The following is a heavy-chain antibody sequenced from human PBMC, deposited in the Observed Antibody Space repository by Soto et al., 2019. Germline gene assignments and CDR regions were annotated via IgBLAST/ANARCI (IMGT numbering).Heavy chain of an antibody. CDR2: INHSGST. CDR3: ARGHYSSDASDI. D-gene: IGHD2-15*01. J-gene: IGHJ3*02. CDR1: GGSFSGYY. V-gene: IGHV4-34*01. Sequence: SETLSLTCAVYGGSFSGYYWSWIRQPPGKGLEWIGEINHSGSTNYNPSLKSRVTISVDTSKNQFSLRLSSVTAADTAVYYCARGHYSSDASDICGQGTMVTVS.